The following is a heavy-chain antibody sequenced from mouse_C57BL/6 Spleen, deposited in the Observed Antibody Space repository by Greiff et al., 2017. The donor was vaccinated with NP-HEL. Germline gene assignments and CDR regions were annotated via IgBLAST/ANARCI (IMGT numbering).Heavy chain of an antibody. J-gene: IGHJ2*01. V-gene: IGHV5-17*01. CDR1: GFTFSDYG. D-gene: IGHD1-1*02. CDR3: ARGVAKPYFDY. Sequence: EVQGVESGGGLVKPGGSLKLSCAASGFTFSDYGMHWVRQAPEKGLEWVAYISSGSSTIYYADTVKGRFTISRDNAKNTLFLQMTSLRSEDTAMYYCARGVAKPYFDYWGQGTTLTVSS. CDR2: ISSGSSTI.